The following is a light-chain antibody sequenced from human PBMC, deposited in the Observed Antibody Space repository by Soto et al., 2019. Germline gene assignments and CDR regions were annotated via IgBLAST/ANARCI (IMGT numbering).Light chain of an antibody. J-gene: IGKJ4*01. Sequence: ESEIIEGPPTLSASVGDRVTITCRASQSVSTYLNWYQQKPGKAPKLLIYAASSLQSGVPSRFSGSGSGTDFTLTISSLQPEDFATYYCQQSYSTLFTFGGGTKVDIK. CDR2: AAS. CDR1: QSVSTY. V-gene: IGKV1-39*01. CDR3: QQSYSTLFT.